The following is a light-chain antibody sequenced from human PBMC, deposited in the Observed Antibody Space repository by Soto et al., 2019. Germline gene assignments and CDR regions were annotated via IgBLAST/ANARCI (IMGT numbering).Light chain of an antibody. J-gene: IGLJ2*01. CDR2: GNS. Sequence: QSVLTQPTSVSGAPGQRVTISCTGSSSNIGAGYDVHWYQQLPGTAPKLLIYGNSNRPSGVPDRFSGSKSGTSASLPITGLQAEDEADYYCQSYDSSLSGPVVFGGGTKLTVL. V-gene: IGLV1-40*01. CDR1: SSNIGAGYD. CDR3: QSYDSSLSGPVV.